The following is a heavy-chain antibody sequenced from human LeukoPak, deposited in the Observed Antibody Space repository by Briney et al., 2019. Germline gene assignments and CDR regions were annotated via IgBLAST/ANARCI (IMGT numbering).Heavy chain of an antibody. D-gene: IGHD6-13*01. CDR3: ARGRVSSSTWYSTYYYFFYMDF. CDR2: VDHTGST. Sequence: SETLSLTCTVSGDSMNNYYWSWIRQPPGKGLEWIGYVDHTGSTKFNPSLNGRVSISRDTSKNFFSLRLRSVTAADTAVYFCARGRVSSSTWYSTYYYFFYMDFWGKGTTVTVSS. CDR1: GDSMNNYY. V-gene: IGHV4-59*01. J-gene: IGHJ6*03.